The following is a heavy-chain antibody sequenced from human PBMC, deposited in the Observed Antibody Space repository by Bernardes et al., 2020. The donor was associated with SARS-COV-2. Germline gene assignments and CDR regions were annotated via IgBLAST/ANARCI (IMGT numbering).Heavy chain of an antibody. D-gene: IGHD2-15*01. CDR3: ARGPGGGHYDY. J-gene: IGHJ4*02. V-gene: IGHV1-2*02. CDR2: INPNNGDT. Sequence: ASVKVSCKASGYTFTDYWIHWMRQAPGQGLEWMAWINPNNGDTHCAQNFQGRVTMTRDTSVSTVYMEVSGLTSDDTAVFYCARGPGGGHYDYWGQGTLVTVSS. CDR1: GYTFTDYW.